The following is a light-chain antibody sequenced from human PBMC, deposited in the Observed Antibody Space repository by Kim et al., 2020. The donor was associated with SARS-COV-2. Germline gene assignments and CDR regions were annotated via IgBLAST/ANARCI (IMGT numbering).Light chain of an antibody. Sequence: QSALTQPASVSGSPGQSITISCTGPSSDFDSYELLSWYQQHPGKAPKLVIYEVVKRPSGVSNRFSGSKSANTASLTISGLQAEDEADYYCCSSAGTTTPYVFGTGTKVTV. CDR3: CSSAGTTTPYV. J-gene: IGLJ1*01. CDR1: SSDFDSYEL. CDR2: EVV. V-gene: IGLV2-23*02.